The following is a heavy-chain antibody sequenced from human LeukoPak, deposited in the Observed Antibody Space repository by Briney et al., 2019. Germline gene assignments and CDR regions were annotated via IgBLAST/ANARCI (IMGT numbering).Heavy chain of an antibody. D-gene: IGHD2-15*01. CDR3: AREVMVVAATTFWYFDL. CDR1: GFTFSSYS. V-gene: IGHV3-21*01. J-gene: IGHJ2*01. CDR2: ISSSSSYI. Sequence: GGSLRLSCAASGFTFSSYSMNWVRQAPGKGLEWVSSISSSSSYIYYADSVKGRFTISRDNAKNSLYLQMNSLRAEDTAVYYCAREVMVVAATTFWYFDLWGRGTLVTVSS.